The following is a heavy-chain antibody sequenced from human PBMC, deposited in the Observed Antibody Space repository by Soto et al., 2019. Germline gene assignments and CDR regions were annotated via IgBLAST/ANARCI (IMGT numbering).Heavy chain of an antibody. J-gene: IGHJ4*02. Sequence: SETLSLTCTVSGGSISSYYWSWIRQPPGKGLEWIGYIYYSGSTNYNPSLKSRVTISVDTSKNQFSLKLSSVTAADTAVYYCARQISDFWSGIDYWGQGTLVTVSS. CDR3: ARQISDFWSGIDY. CDR1: GGSISSYY. CDR2: IYYSGST. D-gene: IGHD3-3*01. V-gene: IGHV4-59*08.